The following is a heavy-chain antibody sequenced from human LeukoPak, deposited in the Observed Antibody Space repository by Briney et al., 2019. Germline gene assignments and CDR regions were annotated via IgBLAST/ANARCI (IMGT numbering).Heavy chain of an antibody. CDR3: AREGNSWYRALDY. D-gene: IGHD6-13*01. Sequence: NPSETLSLTCTVSGDSIRSYYWSWIRQPAGKGLEWIGRIYTSGATNYNPSLQSRVTMSQDTSKNQFSLKLSSVTAADTAVYFCAREGNSWYRALDYWGQGSLVTVSS. CDR1: GDSIRSYY. V-gene: IGHV4-4*07. CDR2: IYTSGAT. J-gene: IGHJ4*02.